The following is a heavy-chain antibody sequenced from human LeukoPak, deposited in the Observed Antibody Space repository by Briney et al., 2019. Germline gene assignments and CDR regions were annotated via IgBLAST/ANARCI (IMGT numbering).Heavy chain of an antibody. V-gene: IGHV1-46*01. CDR1: GGTFSSYA. Sequence: ASVKVSCKASGGTFSSYAISWVRQAPGQGLEWMGIISPSGGSTSYAQKFQGRVTMTRDTSTSTVYMELSSLRSEDTAVYYCARENGYCSGGSCYDWFDPWGQGTLVTVSS. CDR2: ISPSGGST. J-gene: IGHJ5*02. D-gene: IGHD2-15*01. CDR3: ARENGYCSGGSCYDWFDP.